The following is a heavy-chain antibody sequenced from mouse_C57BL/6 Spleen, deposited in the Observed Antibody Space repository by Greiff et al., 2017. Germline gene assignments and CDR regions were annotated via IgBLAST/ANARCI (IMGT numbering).Heavy chain of an antibody. CDR1: GYTFTSYW. J-gene: IGHJ2*01. CDR2: IYPSNSET. V-gene: IGHV1-61*01. Sequence: QVQLQQPGAELVRPGSSVKLSCKASGYTFTSYWMDWVKQRPGQGLEWIGNIYPSNSETPYNQTFKDKATLTVDKSSSTAYMQLNILTSEDSAVDYCAIEGAYPWGQGTTLTVSS. CDR3: AIEGAYP. D-gene: IGHD6-5*01.